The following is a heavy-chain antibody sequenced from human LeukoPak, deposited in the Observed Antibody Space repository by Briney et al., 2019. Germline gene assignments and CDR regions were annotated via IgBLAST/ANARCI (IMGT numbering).Heavy chain of an antibody. D-gene: IGHD1-26*01. Sequence: GGSLRLSCAAYGFTFSSYGMNWVRQAPGKGLEWVAVISYDGSNKYYADSVKGRFTISRDNAKNTLYLQMNSLRAEDTAVYYCAKDRSGSLDYWGQGTLVTVSS. CDR2: ISYDGSNK. V-gene: IGHV3-30*18. CDR1: GFTFSSYG. J-gene: IGHJ4*02. CDR3: AKDRSGSLDY.